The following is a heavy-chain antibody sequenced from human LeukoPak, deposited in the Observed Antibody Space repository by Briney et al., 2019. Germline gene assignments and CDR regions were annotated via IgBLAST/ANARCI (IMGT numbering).Heavy chain of an antibody. V-gene: IGHV1-2*02. CDR3: ARDLGDYGAVDAFDI. Sequence: VSVKVSCKASGYTFTGYYMHWVRQAPGQGLEWMGWINPNSGGTNYAQKFQGRVTMTRDTSISTAYMELSRLRSDDTAVYYCARDLGDYGAVDAFDIWGQGTMVTVSS. CDR2: INPNSGGT. CDR1: GYTFTGYY. J-gene: IGHJ3*02. D-gene: IGHD4-17*01.